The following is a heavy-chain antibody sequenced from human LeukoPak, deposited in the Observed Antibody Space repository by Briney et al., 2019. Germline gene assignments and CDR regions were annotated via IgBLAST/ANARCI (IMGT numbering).Heavy chain of an antibody. J-gene: IGHJ4*02. D-gene: IGHD5-18*01. CDR1: GGTFSNHA. V-gene: IGHV1-69*04. CDR3: ARGGYALSFFEY. Sequence: SVKVSCKSSGGTFSNHAISWVRQAPGQGLEWMGRIMPLLDITNSAQQFQGRVTFTADKSTTTAYMELSGLRSDDTAVYFCARGGYALSFFEYWGQGSLVTVSS. CDR2: IMPLLDIT.